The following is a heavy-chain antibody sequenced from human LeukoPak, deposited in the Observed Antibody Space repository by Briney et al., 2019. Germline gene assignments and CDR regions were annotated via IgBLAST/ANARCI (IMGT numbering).Heavy chain of an antibody. V-gene: IGHV5-51*01. CDR3: ARQGVTRRGHDAFDI. Sequence: GESLMISCKGSGYSFTNYWVAWVRQMPGKSLEWMGIINPGDSDTRYTPSFQGQVTISADKSISAAFLQWNSLKASDTAMYYCARQGVTRRGHDAFDIWGQGTMVTVSS. D-gene: IGHD3-10*01. J-gene: IGHJ3*02. CDR1: GYSFTNYW. CDR2: INPGDSDT.